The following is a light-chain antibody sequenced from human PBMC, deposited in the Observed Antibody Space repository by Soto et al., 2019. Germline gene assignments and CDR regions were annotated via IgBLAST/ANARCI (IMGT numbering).Light chain of an antibody. CDR3: QQYNSYSRT. J-gene: IGKJ1*01. CDR2: DAS. Sequence: DIQMTPSPSTLSASVGDRVTITCRASQSISSWLAWYQQKPGKAPKLLIYDASSLESGVPSRFSGSGSGTEFTLTSSSLQPDDFATYYCQQYNSYSRTFGQGTKVESK. CDR1: QSISSW. V-gene: IGKV1-5*01.